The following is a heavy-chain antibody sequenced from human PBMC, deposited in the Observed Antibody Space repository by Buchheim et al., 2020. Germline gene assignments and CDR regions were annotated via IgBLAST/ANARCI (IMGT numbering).Heavy chain of an antibody. CDR2: ISGSGGST. CDR1: GFAFSSYA. CDR3: AKDLGYYYDSSGYYRLGYFQH. J-gene: IGHJ1*01. V-gene: IGHV3-23*01. D-gene: IGHD3-22*01. Sequence: EVLLLQSGGLLVQPGGSLRLSCAASGFAFSSYAMSWVRQAPGKGLEWVSAISGSGGSTYYADSVKGRFTISRDNLMKTVYLQMNSLRAEDTAIYYCAKDLGYYYDSSGYYRLGYFQHWGQGTL.